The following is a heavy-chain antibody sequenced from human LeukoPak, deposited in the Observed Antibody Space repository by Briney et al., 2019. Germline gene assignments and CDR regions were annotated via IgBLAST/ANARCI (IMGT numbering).Heavy chain of an antibody. CDR2: INHSGST. V-gene: IGHV4-34*01. D-gene: IGHD3-3*01. CDR1: GGSFSGYY. CDR3: ARVVGVVIRYYYYYMDV. J-gene: IGHJ6*03. Sequence: SETLSLTCAVYGGSFSGYYWSWIRQPSGKGLEWIGEINHSGSTNYNSSLKSRVTISVDTSKNPFSLKLSSVTAADTAVYYCARVVGVVIRYYYYYMDVWGKGTTVTVSS.